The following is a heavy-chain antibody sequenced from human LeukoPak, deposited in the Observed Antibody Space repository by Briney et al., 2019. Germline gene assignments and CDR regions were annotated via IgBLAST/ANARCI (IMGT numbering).Heavy chain of an antibody. CDR3: ARVPTMVRGVIAFDI. Sequence: PGGSLRLSCAASGFTFSSYAMHWVRQAPGKGLEYVSAITSNGVTYYANSVKGRFTISRDNSKNTLYLQMGSLRAEDMGVYYCARVPTMVRGVIAFDIWGQGTMVTVSS. CDR1: GFTFSSYA. V-gene: IGHV3-64*01. D-gene: IGHD3-10*01. CDR2: ITSNGVT. J-gene: IGHJ3*02.